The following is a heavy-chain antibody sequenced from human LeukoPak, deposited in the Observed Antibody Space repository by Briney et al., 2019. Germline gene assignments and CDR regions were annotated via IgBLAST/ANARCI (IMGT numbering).Heavy chain of an antibody. CDR1: GYTFTSYD. CDR3: ARGPQRFLEWLLQYYFDY. J-gene: IGHJ4*02. CDR2: MNPNSGNT. V-gene: IGHV1-8*01. D-gene: IGHD3-3*01. Sequence: GASVKVSCKASGYTFTSYDINWVRQATGQGLEWMGWMNPNSGNTGYAQKFQGRVTMTRNTSISTAYMELSSLRPEDTAVYYCARGPQRFLEWLLQYYFDYWGQGTLVTVSS.